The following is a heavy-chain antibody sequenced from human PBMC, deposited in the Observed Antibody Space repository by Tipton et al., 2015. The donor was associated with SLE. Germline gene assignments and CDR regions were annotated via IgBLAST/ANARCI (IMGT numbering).Heavy chain of an antibody. Sequence: TLSLTYSVSGGSISSYHWNWIRQPPGKGLEWIGYIYYTGNTNYNPSLKSRVTILLDTSNFRFSLRLSSVTPADAAVYYCAGGGPYDYFDPWGQGTLVTVSS. J-gene: IGHJ5*02. D-gene: IGHD5-12*01. CDR2: IYYTGNT. CDR3: AGGGPYDYFDP. V-gene: IGHV4-59*01. CDR1: GGSISSYH.